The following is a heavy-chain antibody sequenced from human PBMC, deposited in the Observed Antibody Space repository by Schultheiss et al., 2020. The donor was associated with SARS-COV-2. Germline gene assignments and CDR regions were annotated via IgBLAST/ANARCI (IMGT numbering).Heavy chain of an antibody. CDR2: MNPNSGKT. CDR3: AVGFGEFQYYFDY. J-gene: IGHJ4*02. V-gene: IGHV1-8*02. Sequence: ASVKVSCKASGYTFSNYDINWVRQATGQGLEWMGWMNPNSGKTGYAQKFQGRVTMTRNTSISTAYMELSSLRSEDTAVYYCAVGFGEFQYYFDYWGQGTLVTVSS. CDR1: GYTFSNYD. D-gene: IGHD3-10*01.